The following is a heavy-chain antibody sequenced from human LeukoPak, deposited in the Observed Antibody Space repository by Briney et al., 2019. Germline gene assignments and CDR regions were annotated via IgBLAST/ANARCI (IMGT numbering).Heavy chain of an antibody. CDR1: GFTFSSYA. CDR2: ISGSGAST. V-gene: IGHV3-23*01. D-gene: IGHD6-19*01. CDR3: AKDPAVANTARRFQH. Sequence: GGSLRLSCAASGFTFSSYAMSWVRQAPGKGLEWVSAISGSGASTYYADSVKGRFTISRDNSKNTLYLQMNSLRAEDTAVYYCAKDPAVANTARRFQHWGQGTLVTITS. J-gene: IGHJ1*01.